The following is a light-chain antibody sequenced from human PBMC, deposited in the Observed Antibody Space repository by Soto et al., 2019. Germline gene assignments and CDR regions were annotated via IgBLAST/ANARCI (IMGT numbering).Light chain of an antibody. CDR2: GAS. CDR3: QQYNNWPPLT. Sequence: EIVMTQSPATLSVSPGERVTLSCRASRTVSSSLAWYQQKRGQAPRLLIYGASTRATGIPARFSGSGSGTEFILTISSLQSEDFAVYYCQQYNNWPPLTFGGGTKVVIK. CDR1: RTVSSS. V-gene: IGKV3-15*01. J-gene: IGKJ4*01.